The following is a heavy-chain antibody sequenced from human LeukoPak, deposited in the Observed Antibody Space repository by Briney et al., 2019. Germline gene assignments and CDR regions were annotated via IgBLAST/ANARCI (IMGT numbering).Heavy chain of an antibody. CDR2: IKQDGSEK. CDR3: AREANPDYAFDI. V-gene: IGHV3-7*01. CDR1: GFTFSSYW. D-gene: IGHD4/OR15-4a*01. Sequence: PGGSLRLSCAVSGFTFSSYWMSWVRQAPGRGLEWVANIKQDGSEKYYVDSVKGRFTISRDNAKNSLYLQMNGLRAEDTAVYYCAREANPDYAFDIWGQGTMVTVSS. J-gene: IGHJ3*02.